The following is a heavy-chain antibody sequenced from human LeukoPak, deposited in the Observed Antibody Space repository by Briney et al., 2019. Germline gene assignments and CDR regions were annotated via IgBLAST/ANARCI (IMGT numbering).Heavy chain of an antibody. CDR3: ARVGPDGYNLDY. V-gene: IGHV1-46*01. CDR2: INPNGGST. Sequence: ASVKVSCKASGYTFTSYYMHWVRQAPGQGLEWMGIINPNGGSTSYAQKFQGRVTMTTDMSTSTVYMELSSLRSEDTAVYYCARVGPDGYNLDYGSQGPLATVTS. J-gene: IGHJ4*02. CDR1: GYTFTSYY. D-gene: IGHD5-24*01.